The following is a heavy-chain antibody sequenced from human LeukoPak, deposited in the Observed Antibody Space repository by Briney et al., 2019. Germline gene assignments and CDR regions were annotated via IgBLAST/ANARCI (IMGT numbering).Heavy chain of an antibody. CDR3: ARSSGWYSGPSDY. V-gene: IGHV4-38-2*02. Sequence: PSETLSLTCTVSGYSISSGYYWGWIRQPPGKGLEWIGTIRHSGTTYYNPSLKSRVTISIDSSKNQFSLKLSSVTAADTAVYYCARSSGWYSGPSDYWGQGTLVTVSS. J-gene: IGHJ4*02. D-gene: IGHD6-19*01. CDR1: GYSISSGYY. CDR2: IRHSGTT.